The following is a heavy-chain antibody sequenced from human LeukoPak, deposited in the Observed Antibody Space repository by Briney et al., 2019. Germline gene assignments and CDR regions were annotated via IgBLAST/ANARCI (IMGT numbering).Heavy chain of an antibody. D-gene: IGHD3-22*01. CDR3: ARGRIHYDSTGYYC. CDR2: IYYSGST. Sequence: PSETLSLTCTVSGGSISSYYWSWIRQPPGKGLEWIGYIYYSGSTNYIPSLKSRVTISVDTSKNQFSLKLSSVTAADAAVYYCARGRIHYDSTGYYCWGQGTLVTVSS. CDR1: GGSISSYY. V-gene: IGHV4-59*01. J-gene: IGHJ4*02.